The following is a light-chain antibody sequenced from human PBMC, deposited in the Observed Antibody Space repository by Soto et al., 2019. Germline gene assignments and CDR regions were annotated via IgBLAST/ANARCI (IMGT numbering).Light chain of an antibody. Sequence: EIVRTHSPATLSVSPGERATLFCRASQNVNTNLAWYQQRPGQAPRLLIYGASTRATGIPARFSGSGSGTEFTLIISGLQSEDLAVYYCQQYNDWPPFTFGPGTKVDIK. CDR3: QQYNDWPPFT. CDR2: GAS. V-gene: IGKV3-15*01. CDR1: QNVNTN. J-gene: IGKJ3*01.